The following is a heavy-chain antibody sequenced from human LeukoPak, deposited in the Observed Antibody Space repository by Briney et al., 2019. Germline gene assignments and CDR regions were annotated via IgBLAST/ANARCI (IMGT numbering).Heavy chain of an antibody. D-gene: IGHD1-1*01. V-gene: IGHV1-2*02. CDR2: INPNNGGT. CDR1: GYTFTGYY. J-gene: IGHJ4*02. CDR3: GRDRHWNQGNFDY. Sequence: ASVKGSCKASGYTFTGYYMHWVRQAPGQGLEWMGWINPNNGGTNSAQKFQGRVTMTRDTSIGTAYMELNRLTYDDTAVYYCGRDRHWNQGNFDYWGQGTLVTVSS.